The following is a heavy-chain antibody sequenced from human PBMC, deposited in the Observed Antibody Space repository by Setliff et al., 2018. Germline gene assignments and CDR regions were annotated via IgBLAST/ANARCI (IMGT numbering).Heavy chain of an antibody. D-gene: IGHD6-6*01. V-gene: IGHV4-34*01. CDR1: GGTFSHYY. CDR2: INHSGST. Sequence: SETLSLTCAAYGGTFSHYYWTWIRQSPGMGLEWIGEINHSGSTNYNPSLKSRVTISIDTSKDQFSLRMSSVSAADAAIYYCARGRNVAARLLDTWGQGSRVTVSS. J-gene: IGHJ5*02. CDR3: ARGRNVAARLLDT.